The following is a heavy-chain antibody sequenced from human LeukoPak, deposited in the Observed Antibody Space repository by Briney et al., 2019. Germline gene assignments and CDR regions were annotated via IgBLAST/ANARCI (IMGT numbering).Heavy chain of an antibody. CDR1: GFTFSNYA. CDR3: ARGHIGMDV. Sequence: GGSLSLSCAASGFTFSNYALHCVRQAPGKGLEWVALISYDGSNKYYADSVKGRFTISRDNAKNPLDLQMNRLGAEDTAVYYCARGHIGMDVWGKGTTVTVSS. D-gene: IGHD5-12*01. V-gene: IGHV3-30*04. CDR2: ISYDGSNK. J-gene: IGHJ6*04.